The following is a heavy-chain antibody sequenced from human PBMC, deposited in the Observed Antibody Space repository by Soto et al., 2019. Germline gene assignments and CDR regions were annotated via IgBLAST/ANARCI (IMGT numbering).Heavy chain of an antibody. Sequence: QITLRESGPTLVKPTQTLTLTCTFSGFSLSTSGVGVGWIRQPPGKALEWLALIFWDDDKRHSPSLKSRLTITKDTYKNQVALTVAYMDPVDTATYYCVHSRRLGHHSGGNYYFWDSWGQGTLVTVSS. J-gene: IGHJ4*02. D-gene: IGHD2-21*02. CDR2: IFWDDDK. V-gene: IGHV2-5*02. CDR3: VHSRRLGHHSGGNYYFWDS. CDR1: GFSLSTSGVG.